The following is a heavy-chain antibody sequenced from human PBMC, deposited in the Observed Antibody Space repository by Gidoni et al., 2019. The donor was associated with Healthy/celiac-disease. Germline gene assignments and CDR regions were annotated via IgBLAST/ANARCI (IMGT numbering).Heavy chain of an antibody. J-gene: IGHJ4*02. CDR3: AREGAVAGYFDY. D-gene: IGHD6-19*01. CDR1: GFTFSSYS. V-gene: IGHV3-21*01. Sequence: EVQLVESGGGLVKPGGSLSLSCAASGFTFSSYSMTWVRQAPGKGLEWVSSISSSSSYIYYAYSVKGRFTISRDNAKNSLYLQMNSLRAEDTAVYYCAREGAVAGYFDYWGQGTLVTVSS. CDR2: ISSSSSYI.